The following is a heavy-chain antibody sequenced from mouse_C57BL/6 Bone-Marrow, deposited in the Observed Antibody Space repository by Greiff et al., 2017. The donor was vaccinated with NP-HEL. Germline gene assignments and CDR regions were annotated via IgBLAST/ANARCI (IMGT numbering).Heavy chain of an antibody. CDR1: GFNFTSYW. Sequence: QVQLQQPGAELVKPGASVKLSCTASGFNFTSYWITWVKQRPGQGLEWIGEIYPGSGGTNYNEKFKSKATLTVDTSSSTAYMQLSSLTSEDAAVYYCARSEGYARDYWGQGTTLTVDS. CDR3: ARSEGYARDY. J-gene: IGHJ2*01. D-gene: IGHD6-5*01. CDR2: IYPGSGGT. V-gene: IGHV1-55*01.